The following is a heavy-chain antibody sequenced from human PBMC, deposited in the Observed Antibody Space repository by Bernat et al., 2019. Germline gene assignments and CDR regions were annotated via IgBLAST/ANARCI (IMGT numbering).Heavy chain of an antibody. V-gene: IGHV3-11*01. CDR1: GFTFSDYY. Sequence: QVQLVESGGGLVKPVGSLRLSCAASGFTFSDYYMSWIRQAPGKGLEWFSYISSSGSTIYYADSVKGRFTISRDNAKNSLYLQMNSLRAEDTAVYYCARDQYYDFWSGSNDAFDIWGQGTMVTVSS. CDR2: ISSSGSTI. J-gene: IGHJ3*02. D-gene: IGHD3-3*01. CDR3: ARDQYYDFWSGSNDAFDI.